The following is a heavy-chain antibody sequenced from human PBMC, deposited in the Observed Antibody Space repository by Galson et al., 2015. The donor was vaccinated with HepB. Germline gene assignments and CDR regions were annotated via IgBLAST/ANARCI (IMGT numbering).Heavy chain of an antibody. CDR1: GYTFSSYS. V-gene: IGHV1-18*01. D-gene: IGHD2-15*01. Sequence: VKVSCKASGYTFSSYSITWVRQAPGQGLEWVGWINAYSRNTNYARQLQGRVTMTTDTSTSTAYMELRSLRSDDTAVYYCARGALVAVVDATQNNWFDPWGQGTLVTVSS. CDR3: ARGALVAVVDATQNNWFDP. CDR2: INAYSRNT. J-gene: IGHJ5*02.